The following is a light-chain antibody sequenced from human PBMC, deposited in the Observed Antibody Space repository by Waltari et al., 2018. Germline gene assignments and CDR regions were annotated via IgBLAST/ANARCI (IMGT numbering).Light chain of an antibody. J-gene: IGLJ1*01. Sequence: QSVLTQPPSVSAAPGQKVTISCSGSNSNIGTNYVSWYQQLPGTAPKGLIYENNKAPSGIPGRFSAYKSGTSTTLDITGRQAGDEADYHCGTWDSSLSAHVFGTWTRVTVL. V-gene: IGLV1-51*01. CDR3: GTWDSSLSAHV. CDR2: ENN. CDR1: NSNIGTNY.